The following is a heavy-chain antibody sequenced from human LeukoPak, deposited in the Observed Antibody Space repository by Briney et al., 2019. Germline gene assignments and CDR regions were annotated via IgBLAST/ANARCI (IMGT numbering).Heavy chain of an antibody. V-gene: IGHV3-23*01. Sequence: GGSLRLSCAASGFTFSTYAMSWVRQAPGKGLEWLSTIGGGGRDTFYADSVKGRFTVSRDNSKNTLYLQMSSLRAEDTAVYFCAKNRGANYYNYYMDVWSKGTTVTVSS. D-gene: IGHD4/OR15-4a*01. CDR1: GFTFSTYA. CDR2: IGGGGRDT. CDR3: AKNRGANYYNYYMDV. J-gene: IGHJ6*03.